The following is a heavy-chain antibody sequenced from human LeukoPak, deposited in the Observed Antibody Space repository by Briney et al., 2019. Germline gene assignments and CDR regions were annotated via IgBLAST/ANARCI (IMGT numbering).Heavy chain of an antibody. V-gene: IGHV3-74*01. CDR2: INTDGSST. CDR1: GFTFSSYW. D-gene: IGHD5-18*01. CDR3: ARGFVDTAMAYGMDV. Sequence: QAGGSLRLSCAASGFTFSSYWMHWVRQAPGKGLVWVSRINTDGSSTSYADSVKGRFTISRDNAKNSLYLQMNSLRAEDTAVYYCARGFVDTAMAYGMDVWGQGTTVTVSS. J-gene: IGHJ6*02.